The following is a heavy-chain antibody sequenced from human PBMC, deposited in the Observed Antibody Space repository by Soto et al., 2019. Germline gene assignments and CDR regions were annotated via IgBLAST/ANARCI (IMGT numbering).Heavy chain of an antibody. J-gene: IGHJ4*02. D-gene: IGHD3-16*02. Sequence: ASVKVSCKASGYTFTGYYMHWVRQAPGQGLEWMGWINPNSGGTNYAQKFQGWVTMTRDTSISTAYMELSRLRSDDTAVYYCARGDDVRLGELSLGYYFDYWGQGTLVTVSS. CDR3: ARGDDVRLGELSLGYYFDY. CDR2: INPNSGGT. V-gene: IGHV1-2*04. CDR1: GYTFTGYY.